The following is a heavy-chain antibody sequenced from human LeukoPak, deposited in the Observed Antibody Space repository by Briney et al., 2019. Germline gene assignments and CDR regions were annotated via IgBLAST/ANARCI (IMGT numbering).Heavy chain of an antibody. Sequence: KAGGSLRLACADSGFTFSSYSMNWVHQAPGKGLEGVSSISSSSSYIYYADSVRGRFTISRDNATNSLYLQMNSLRAEDTAVYYCARDYQVIVGARRVSLAFDISGQGTMVTVSS. CDR2: ISSSSSYI. CDR1: GFTFSSYS. J-gene: IGHJ3*02. D-gene: IGHD1-26*01. CDR3: ARDYQVIVGARRVSLAFDI. V-gene: IGHV3-21*01.